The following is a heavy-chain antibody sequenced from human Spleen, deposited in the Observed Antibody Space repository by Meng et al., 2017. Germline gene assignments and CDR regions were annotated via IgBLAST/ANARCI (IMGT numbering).Heavy chain of an antibody. D-gene: IGHD5-18*01. CDR1: GGSISSSSYY. V-gene: IGHV4-39*07. CDR2: IYYSGST. CDR3: ARERFADTPMGLYNWFDP. J-gene: IGHJ5*02. Sequence: SETLSLTCTVSGGSISSSSYYWGWIRQPPGKGLEWIGSIYYSGSTYYNPSLQSRVTISVDTSKNQFSLKLSSVTAADTAVYYCARERFADTPMGLYNWFDPWGQGTLVTVSS.